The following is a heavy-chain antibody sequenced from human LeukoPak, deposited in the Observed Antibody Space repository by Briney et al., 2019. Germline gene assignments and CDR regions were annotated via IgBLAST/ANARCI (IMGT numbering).Heavy chain of an antibody. D-gene: IGHD2-2*02. CDR2: IYYSGST. CDR1: GGSISSGNYW. J-gene: IGHJ4*02. CDR3: AISDGYCSSTTCYNPFDY. V-gene: IGHV4-31*03. Sequence: PSETLSLTCTVSGGSISSGNYWWSWIRQHPGKGLEWIGYIYYSGSTLYNPSLQSRASISVDRSKNQFSLRLNSVTAADTAVYHCAISDGYCSSTTCYNPFDYWGQGTLVTVSS.